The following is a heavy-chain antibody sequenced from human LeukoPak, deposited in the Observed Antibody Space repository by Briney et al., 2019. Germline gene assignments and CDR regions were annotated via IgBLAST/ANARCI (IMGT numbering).Heavy chain of an antibody. CDR1: GGSFSGYY. CDR3: ASIRFYYYGMDV. Sequence: SETLSLTCAVYGGSFSGYYWSWIRQPPGKGLEWIGEINHSGSTNYNPSLKSRVTISVDTSKNQFSLKLSSVTAAGTAVYYCASIRFYYYGMDVWGQGTTVTVSS. V-gene: IGHV4-34*01. CDR2: INHSGST. J-gene: IGHJ6*02.